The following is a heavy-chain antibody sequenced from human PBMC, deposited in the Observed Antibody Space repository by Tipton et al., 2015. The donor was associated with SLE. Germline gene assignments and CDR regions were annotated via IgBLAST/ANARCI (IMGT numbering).Heavy chain of an antibody. Sequence: TLSLTCTVSGGSISSSSYYWGWIRQPPGKGLEWIASIYYSGNIYYNPSLTSRVTLSVDTSKSQFSLKLSSVTAADTALYYCARDSFGFDYWGQGTLVTVSS. J-gene: IGHJ4*02. CDR2: IYYSGNI. CDR3: ARDSFGFDY. V-gene: IGHV4-39*02. D-gene: IGHD3-16*01. CDR1: GGSISSSSYY.